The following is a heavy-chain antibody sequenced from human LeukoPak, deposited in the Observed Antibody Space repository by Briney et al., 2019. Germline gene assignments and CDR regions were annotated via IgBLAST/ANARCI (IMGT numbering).Heavy chain of an antibody. CDR1: GFTFSSYA. CDR2: ISVSGGST. CDR3: ARVLTGANRQLDH. V-gene: IGHV3-23*01. J-gene: IGHJ4*02. Sequence: GGSLRLSCAASGFTFSSYAMSWVRQAPGKGLEWVSAISVSGGSTYYAGSVKGRFTISRDNAKNTLYLQMESLRAEDTAVYYCARVLTGANRQLDHWGQGTLVTVSS. D-gene: IGHD3-9*01.